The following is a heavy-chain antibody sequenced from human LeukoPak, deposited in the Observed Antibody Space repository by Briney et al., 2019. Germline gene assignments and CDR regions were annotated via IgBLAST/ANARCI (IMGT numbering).Heavy chain of an antibody. D-gene: IGHD1-1*01. CDR3: ATTRWTSERGGFDY. CDR2: IYTSGST. Sequence: SETLSLTCTASGDSISSGSYYWSWIRQPAGKGLEWIGRIYTSGSTKYNPSLQSRVTISLDTSKNQFSLKVSSVTAADTAMYYCATTRWTSERGGFDYWGQGTLVTVSS. J-gene: IGHJ4*02. CDR1: GDSISSGSYY. V-gene: IGHV4-61*02.